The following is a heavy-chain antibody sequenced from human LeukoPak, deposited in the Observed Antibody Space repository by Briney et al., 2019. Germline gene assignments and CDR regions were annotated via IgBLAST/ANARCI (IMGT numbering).Heavy chain of an antibody. CDR2: IKSKTDGGTT. CDR3: TTGICSSTSCYDAFDI. D-gene: IGHD2-2*01. J-gene: IGHJ3*02. CDR1: GFTFSNAW. V-gene: IGHV3-15*01. Sequence: GGSLRLSCAASGFTFSNAWMSWVRQAPGKGLEWVGRIKSKTDGGTTDYAAPVKGRFTISRDDSKNTPYLQMNSLKTEDTAVYYCTTGICSSTSCYDAFDIWGQGTMVTVSS.